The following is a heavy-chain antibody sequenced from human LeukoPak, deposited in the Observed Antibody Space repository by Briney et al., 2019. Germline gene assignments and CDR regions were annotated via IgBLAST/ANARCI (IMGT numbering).Heavy chain of an antibody. CDR1: GFTFSSDA. J-gene: IGHJ4*02. CDR2: ISGSGGST. V-gene: IGHV3-23*01. CDR3: ASGLPRDD. Sequence: GGSLRLSCAASGFTFSSDAMNWVRQAPGKGLEWVSGISGSGGSTYYADSVKGRFTISRDNSKNTLYLQMNSLRAEDTAVYYCASGLPRDDWGQRTLVTVSS. D-gene: IGHD3/OR15-3a*01.